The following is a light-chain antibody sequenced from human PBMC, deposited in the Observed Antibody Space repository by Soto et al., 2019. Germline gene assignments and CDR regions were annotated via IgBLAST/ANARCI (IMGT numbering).Light chain of an antibody. CDR1: QSVSSN. CDR2: GAS. CDR3: QQYNNWPRGT. V-gene: IGKV3-15*01. Sequence: EIVMTQSPATLSVSPGERATLSCRASQSVSSNLAWYQQKPGQAPRLLIYGASTRATGIPARFSGSGSGTELHLTISSLQSEDFAVYYCQQYNNWPRGTFGQGPKLEIK. J-gene: IGKJ2*01.